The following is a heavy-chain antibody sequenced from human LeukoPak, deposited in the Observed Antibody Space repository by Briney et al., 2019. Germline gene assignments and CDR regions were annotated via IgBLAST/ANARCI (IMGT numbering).Heavy chain of an antibody. J-gene: IGHJ4*02. CDR1: SGSTSSSSYF. D-gene: IGHD1-1*01. CDR3: VRLCCGYDNNCPLPDY. Sequence: SETLSLTCTISSGSTSSSSYFWGWIRQSPGKGLEWIGSIYYNGRTSYNPSLKSRVTISVDTSKNRFSLRLTSVTAADTAVYYCVRLCCGYDNNCPLPDYWGQGTLVSVSS. CDR2: IYYNGRT. V-gene: IGHV4-39*01.